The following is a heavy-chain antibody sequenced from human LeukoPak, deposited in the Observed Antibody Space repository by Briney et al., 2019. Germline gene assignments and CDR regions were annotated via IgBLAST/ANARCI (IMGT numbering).Heavy chain of an antibody. J-gene: IGHJ4*02. V-gene: IGHV3-48*01. Sequence: GGSLRLSCVASGFTFSGFGMHWVRQAPGKGLEWVSYISSSNNTIYYADSVKGRFTISRDNAKNSLYLQMNTLRADDTAVYYCARGRWFGESLPAHFEYWGQGTLVTVSS. CDR1: GFTFSGFG. D-gene: IGHD3-10*01. CDR2: ISSSNNTI. CDR3: ARGRWFGESLPAHFEY.